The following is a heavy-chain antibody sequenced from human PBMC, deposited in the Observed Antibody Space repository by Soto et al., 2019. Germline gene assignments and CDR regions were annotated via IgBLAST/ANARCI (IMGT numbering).Heavy chain of an antibody. J-gene: IGHJ4*02. CDR2: IHYSGYT. D-gene: IGHD5-18*01. V-gene: IGHV4-39*07. Sequence: SETLSLTCTVSGGSISSSTYYWAWIRQPPGKRLEWIGSIHYSGYTYYNPSLKGRVTVSVDTSKNQFSLNLMSVTGADTAVYNCAAGGGLPRYYWGQGTLVTVSS. CDR3: AAGGGLPRYY. CDR1: GGSISSSTYY.